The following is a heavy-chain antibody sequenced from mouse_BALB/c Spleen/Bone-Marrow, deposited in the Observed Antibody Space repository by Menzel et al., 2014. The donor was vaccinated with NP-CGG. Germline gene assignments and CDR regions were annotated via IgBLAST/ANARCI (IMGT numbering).Heavy chain of an antibody. V-gene: IGHV1-4*02. CDR1: GYIFTSYT. Sequence: VQLQQSAAELARPGASVKLSCKASGYIFTSYTIQWIKQRPGQGLEWTGYINPSIGYTEYNQKFKDKTTLTADTSSSTTYMQLSSLTSEDSAVYYCAREGTYYAYFDYWGQGTTLTVSS. J-gene: IGHJ2*01. CDR3: AREGTYYAYFDY. D-gene: IGHD1-1*01. CDR2: INPSIGYT.